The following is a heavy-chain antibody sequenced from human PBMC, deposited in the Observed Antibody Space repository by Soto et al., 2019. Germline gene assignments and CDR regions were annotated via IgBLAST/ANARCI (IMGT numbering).Heavy chain of an antibody. CDR2: ISSSGRTI. Sequence: LRPSCAASVYTLYDYYLPWLRQAPEKGLEWDSYISSSGRTIYYADSVKGRFSISRDNAKKPQYLQMNGLRAEDTAVYYCARDRPPMYNFDYWGPGTLVTVSS. D-gene: IGHD3-10*02. V-gene: IGHV3-11*01. CDR1: VYTLYDYY. J-gene: IGHJ4*02. CDR3: ARDRPPMYNFDY.